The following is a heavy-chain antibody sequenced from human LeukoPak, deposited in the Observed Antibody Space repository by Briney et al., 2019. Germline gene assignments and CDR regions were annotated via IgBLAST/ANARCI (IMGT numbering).Heavy chain of an antibody. CDR2: IYPSDTTT. Sequence: AASMKICNPCSGYIITHYWIGWLHPTPGKRLERVGIIYPSDTTTRSNPSLHGQITISADKSISAAYLQWRSLKAADAAMYYCGRQGGDYGCIDDFDIWGQGTMVTVSS. V-gene: IGHV5-51*07. J-gene: IGHJ3*02. CDR3: GRQGGDYGCIDDFDI. CDR1: GYIITHYW. D-gene: IGHD4-17*01.